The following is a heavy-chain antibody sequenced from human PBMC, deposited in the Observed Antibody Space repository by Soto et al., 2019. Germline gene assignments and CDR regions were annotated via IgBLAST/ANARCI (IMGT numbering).Heavy chain of an antibody. D-gene: IGHD3-10*01. CDR3: ARLGVLLWFGEFVYYFDY. Sequence: ASVKVSCKASGYTFTSYGISWVRQAPGQGLEWMGWISAYNGNTNYAQKLQGRVTMTTDTSTSTAYMELRSLRSDDTAVYYCARLGVLLWFGEFVYYFDYRRHGTLGT. V-gene: IGHV1-18*01. J-gene: IGHJ4*01. CDR2: ISAYNGNT. CDR1: GYTFTSYG.